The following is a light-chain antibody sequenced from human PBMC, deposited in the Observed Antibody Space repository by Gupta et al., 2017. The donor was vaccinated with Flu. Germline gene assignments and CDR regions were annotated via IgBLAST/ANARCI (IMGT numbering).Light chain of an antibody. V-gene: IGKV3-11*01. CDR2: DAS. CDR3: QQRCSLLA. Sequence: GYQQKPGQTHRLIIYDASNSDMGSTDRFSGRGYVKDFALTISRLEPEDFAAYYGQQRCSLLAFGGGTKVEIK. J-gene: IGKJ4*01.